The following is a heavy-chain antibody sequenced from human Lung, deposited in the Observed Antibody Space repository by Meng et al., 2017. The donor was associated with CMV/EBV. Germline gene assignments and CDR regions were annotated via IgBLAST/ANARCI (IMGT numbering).Heavy chain of an antibody. J-gene: IGHJ5*02. D-gene: IGHD6-13*01. CDR3: ARTLGSAVGTGWFDP. V-gene: IGHV4-59*01. CDR1: GGSITTYS. Sequence: SXTXSLXCTVSGGSITTYSWSWIRQPPGKRLEWIGYILYSGSTNYNPSLRSRVTISVDTSKNQFSLKLSPVTAADTAVYHCARTLGSAVGTGWFDPWGQGTLVTVSS. CDR2: ILYSGST.